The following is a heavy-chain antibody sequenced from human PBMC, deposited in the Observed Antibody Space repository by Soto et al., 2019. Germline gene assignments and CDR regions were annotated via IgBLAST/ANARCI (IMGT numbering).Heavy chain of an antibody. J-gene: IGHJ4*02. CDR3: SIISRERDYFYY. CDR1: GYTLTELS. V-gene: IGHV1-24*01. D-gene: IGHD1-26*01. CDR2: FDPEDGET. Sequence: GASVKVSCKVSGYTLTELSMHWVRQAPGKGLEWMGGFDPEDGETIYAQKFQGRVTMTEDTSTDTAYMELSSLRSEDTAVYYFSIISRERDYFYYCAQGSLVTVS.